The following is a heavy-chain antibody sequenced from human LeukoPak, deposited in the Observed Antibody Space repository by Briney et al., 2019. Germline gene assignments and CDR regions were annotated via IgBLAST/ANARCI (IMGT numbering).Heavy chain of an antibody. CDR1: GFTFIRYT. D-gene: IGHD5-24*01. CDR2: ISSNGGIT. J-gene: IGHJ3*02. Sequence: PGGSLRLSCSASGFTFIRYTIHWVRKAPGKGLEYVSGISSNGGITNHADSLKGRFTISRDSAKNSLYLQMNSLRVEDTAAYYCARGNGDGYNYVGAFDIWGQGTMVTVSS. V-gene: IGHV3-64*04. CDR3: ARGNGDGYNYVGAFDI.